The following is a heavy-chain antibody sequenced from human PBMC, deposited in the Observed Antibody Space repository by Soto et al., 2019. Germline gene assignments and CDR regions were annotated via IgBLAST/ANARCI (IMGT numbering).Heavy chain of an antibody. CDR2: INPNNGNT. CDR1: GYTFTSYG. CDR3: ARAGRATRKYYYYYYMDV. V-gene: IGHV1-18*01. D-gene: IGHD2-15*01. J-gene: IGHJ6*03. Sequence: ASVKVSCKASGYTFTSYGINWVRQAPGQGLEWMGWINPNNGNTNYAQKLQGRVTMTTNTSTSTAYMELSSLRSEDTAVYYCARAGRATRKYYYYYYMDVWGKGTTVTVSS.